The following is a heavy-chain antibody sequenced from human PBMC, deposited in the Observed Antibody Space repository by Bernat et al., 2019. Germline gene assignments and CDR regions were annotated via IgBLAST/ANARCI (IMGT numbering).Heavy chain of an antibody. CDR2: IYHGGST. Sequence: QLQLQESGPGLVKPSETLSLTCAVSGYSISSVYYWGWIRQPPGKGLEWIGNIYHGGSTYYNPSLKSRVTISVDTSKNQFSLKLSSVTAADTAVYYCARVASSSYGNYYYYYYMDVWGKGTTVTVSS. CDR1: GYSISSVYY. J-gene: IGHJ6*03. D-gene: IGHD6-6*01. CDR3: ARVASSSYGNYYYYYYMDV. V-gene: IGHV4-38-2*01.